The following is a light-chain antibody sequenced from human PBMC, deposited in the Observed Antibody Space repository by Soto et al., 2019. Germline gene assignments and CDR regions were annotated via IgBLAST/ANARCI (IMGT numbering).Light chain of an antibody. Sequence: EIVMTQSPATLSVSPGERATLSCRASQSVSSNLAWYQQKPGQAPRLLIYGASTRATGIPARFSGSGSGTEFTLTISRLQSEDFAVYYCQKRNNWPPVTFGGGTKVDIK. CDR3: QKRNNWPPVT. CDR1: QSVSSN. V-gene: IGKV3-15*01. J-gene: IGKJ4*01. CDR2: GAS.